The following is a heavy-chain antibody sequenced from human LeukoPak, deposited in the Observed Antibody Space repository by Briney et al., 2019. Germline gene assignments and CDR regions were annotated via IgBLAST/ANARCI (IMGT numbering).Heavy chain of an antibody. CDR3: AENLWFGELFLDY. Sequence: PGGSLRLSCAASGFTFSSYAMSWVRQAPGKGLEWVSAISGSGGSTYYADSVKGRFTISRDNSKNTLYLQMNSLRAEDTAVYYCAENLWFGELFLDYWGQGTLVTVSS. CDR1: GFTFSSYA. J-gene: IGHJ4*02. V-gene: IGHV3-23*01. D-gene: IGHD3-10*01. CDR2: ISGSGGST.